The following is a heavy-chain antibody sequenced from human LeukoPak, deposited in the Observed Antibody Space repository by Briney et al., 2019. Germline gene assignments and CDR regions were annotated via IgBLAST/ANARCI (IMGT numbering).Heavy chain of an antibody. J-gene: IGHJ5*02. V-gene: IGHV3-20*01. D-gene: IGHD6-13*01. CDR3: VRVGQQLLLGPGHQYHNWFDP. CDR1: GFTFDDST. CDR2: INWNGGST. Sequence: GGSLRLSCAASGFTFDDSTMSWVRQAPGKGLEWVSGINWNGGSTGYADSVKGRFTISRDNAKNSLYLQMNSLRAEDTALYHCVRVGQQLLLGPGHQYHNWFDPWGQGTLVTVSS.